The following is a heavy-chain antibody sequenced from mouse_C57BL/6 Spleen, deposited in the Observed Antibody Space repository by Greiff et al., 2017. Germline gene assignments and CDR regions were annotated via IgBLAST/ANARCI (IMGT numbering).Heavy chain of an antibody. CDR2: ISSGSSTI. Sequence: DVKLVESGGGLVKPGGSLKLSCAASGFTFSDYGMHWVRQAPEKGLEWVAYISSGSSTIYYADTVKGRFIISRDNDKNTLFLQMASLRSEDTAMYYCARRKTYYDSSYGYFDVWGTGTTVTVSS. D-gene: IGHD1-1*01. V-gene: IGHV5-17*01. CDR1: GFTFSDYG. CDR3: ARRKTYYDSSYGYFDV. J-gene: IGHJ1*03.